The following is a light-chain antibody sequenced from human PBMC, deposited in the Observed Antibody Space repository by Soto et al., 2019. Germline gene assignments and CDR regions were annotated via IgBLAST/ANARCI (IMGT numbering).Light chain of an antibody. Sequence: VMTQSPATLSVSPGEGVTLFCRASQNVATNIAWYQVKPAQAPRLLIYGSSTRATGIPATFSGSGSGTHFSLTISSLQSEDSAVYYCQQYYHWGLSFGGGTKVEI. V-gene: IGKV3D-15*01. J-gene: IGKJ4*01. CDR2: GSS. CDR1: QNVATN. CDR3: QQYYHWGLS.